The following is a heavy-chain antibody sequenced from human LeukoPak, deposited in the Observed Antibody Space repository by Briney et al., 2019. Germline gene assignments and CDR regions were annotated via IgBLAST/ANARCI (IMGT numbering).Heavy chain of an antibody. CDR1: GFTFSSYG. J-gene: IGHJ6*02. CDR3: AKDLDDYDTYGMDV. D-gene: IGHD3-9*01. V-gene: IGHV3-30*18. CDR2: ISYDGSNK. Sequence: GGSLRLSCAASGFTFSSYGMHWVRQAPGKGLEWVAVISYDGSNKYYADSVKGRFTISRDNSKNTLYLQMNSLRAEDTAVHYCAKDLDDYDTYGMDVWGQGTTVTVSS.